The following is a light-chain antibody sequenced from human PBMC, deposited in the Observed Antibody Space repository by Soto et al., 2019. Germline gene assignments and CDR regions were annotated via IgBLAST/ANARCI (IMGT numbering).Light chain of an antibody. CDR3: QQRSNGLT. Sequence: EIVLTQSPATLSLSPGERATLSCRASQSVSSYLAWYQQKPGQAPRLLIYDASNRATGIPARFSGSGSGTDFTLTISSLEPEDFAGYYCQQRSNGLTFGGGTKVEIK. J-gene: IGKJ4*01. CDR1: QSVSSY. V-gene: IGKV3-11*01. CDR2: DAS.